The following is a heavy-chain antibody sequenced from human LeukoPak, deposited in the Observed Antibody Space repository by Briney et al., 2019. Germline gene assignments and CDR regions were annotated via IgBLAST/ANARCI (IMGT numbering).Heavy chain of an antibody. CDR3: AKTGGPWD. J-gene: IGHJ4*02. CDR2: IYRDGST. V-gene: IGHV3-53*01. CDR1: GFTVSNSY. Sequence: PGGSLRLSCAASGFTVSNSYMTWVRQAPGKGLEWVSVIYRDGSTYYADSVKGRFTISRDNSKNTLYLQMNSLRAEDTAVYYCAKTGGPWDWGQGVLVTVSS. D-gene: IGHD7-27*01.